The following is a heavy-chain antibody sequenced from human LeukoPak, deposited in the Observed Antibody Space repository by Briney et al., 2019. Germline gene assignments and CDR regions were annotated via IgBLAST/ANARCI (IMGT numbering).Heavy chain of an antibody. V-gene: IGHV3-23*01. CDR1: GFTFSSYA. CDR2: ISGSGGST. Sequence: GGSLRLSCAASGFTFSSYAMSWVRQAPGKGLEWVSAISGSGGSTYYADSVKGRFTISRDNSKNTLYLQMNSLRAEDTAVYYCARAPGVPAANTPSYWGQGTLVTVSS. CDR3: ARAPGVPAANTPSY. J-gene: IGHJ4*02. D-gene: IGHD2-2*01.